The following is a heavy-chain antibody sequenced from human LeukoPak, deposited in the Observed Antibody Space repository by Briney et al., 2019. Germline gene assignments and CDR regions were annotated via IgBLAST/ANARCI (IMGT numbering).Heavy chain of an antibody. CDR3: ASSGTASRGAMDV. CDR1: GLTVSSNF. V-gene: IGHV3-66*01. Sequence: GGSLRLSCAASGLTVSSNFMTWVRQAPGKWLEWVSAIYSGGSTFYADSVRGRFNISRDNSKKKVFLQMNSLRVEDTAVYYCASSGTASRGAMDVWGQGTTVTVS. J-gene: IGHJ6*02. D-gene: IGHD1-1*01. CDR2: IYSGGST.